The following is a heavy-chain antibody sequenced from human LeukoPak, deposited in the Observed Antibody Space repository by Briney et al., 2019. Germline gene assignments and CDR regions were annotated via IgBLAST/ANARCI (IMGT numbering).Heavy chain of an antibody. Sequence: PGGSLRLSCAASEFTFSSYGMHWVRQTPGKGLEWVAVISYDGSNKYYADSVKGRITISRDNSKNTLYLQMNSLRAEDTAVYYCANYYGANAAALDYWGQGTLVTVSS. J-gene: IGHJ4*02. V-gene: IGHV3-30*18. CDR2: ISYDGSNK. D-gene: IGHD6-13*01. CDR1: EFTFSSYG. CDR3: ANYYGANAAALDY.